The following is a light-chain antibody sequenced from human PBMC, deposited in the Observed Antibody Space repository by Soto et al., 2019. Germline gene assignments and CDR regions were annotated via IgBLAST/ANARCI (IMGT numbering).Light chain of an antibody. Sequence: DIVMTQSPLSLPVTPGEPASISCRSSQSRLHSSGYNCLDWYLQKPGQSPQLLIYFGSNRASGVPDRFSVRGSGTDFTLKISSVEAEDVGVYYCMQALQTPLTFGGGTRLEIK. CDR3: MQALQTPLT. CDR2: FGS. J-gene: IGKJ4*01. V-gene: IGKV2-28*01. CDR1: QSRLHSSGYNC.